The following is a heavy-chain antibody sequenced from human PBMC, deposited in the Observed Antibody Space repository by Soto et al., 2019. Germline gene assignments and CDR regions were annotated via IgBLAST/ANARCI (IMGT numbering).Heavy chain of an antibody. Sequence: SETLSLTCTVSGGSISSSSYYWGWIRQPPGKGLEWIGSIYYSGSTYYNPSLKSRVTISVDTSKNQFSLKLSSVTAADTAVYYCARLSETWAVAGTIYFDYWGQGTLVTVSS. V-gene: IGHV4-39*01. J-gene: IGHJ4*02. CDR2: IYYSGST. CDR3: ARLSETWAVAGTIYFDY. CDR1: GGSISSSSYY. D-gene: IGHD6-19*01.